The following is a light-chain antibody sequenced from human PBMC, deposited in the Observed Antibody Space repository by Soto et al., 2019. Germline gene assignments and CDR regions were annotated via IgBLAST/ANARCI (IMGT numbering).Light chain of an antibody. CDR3: QQYNSYSKT. J-gene: IGKJ1*01. V-gene: IGKV1-5*03. Sequence: DIQMTQSPSALSASVGDTVTITCRASHSISSWLAWYQQKPGKAPKLLIYKASSLESGVPSRFSGSGSGTEFTLTINSLQPDDFATYYCQQYNSYSKTFGQGTKVDIK. CDR2: KAS. CDR1: HSISSW.